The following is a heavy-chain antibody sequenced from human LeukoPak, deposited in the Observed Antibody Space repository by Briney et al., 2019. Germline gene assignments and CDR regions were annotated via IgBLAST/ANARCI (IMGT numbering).Heavy chain of an antibody. CDR2: ISGSGGST. CDR3: AKGHYYDSSGYYFFDY. CDR1: GFTFSSYA. J-gene: IGHJ4*02. V-gene: IGHV3-23*01. D-gene: IGHD3-22*01. Sequence: GGSLRLSCVASGFTFSSYAMSWVRQAPGKGLEWVSAISGSGGSTYYADSVKGRFTISRDNSKNTLYLQMNSLRAEDTAVYYCAKGHYYDSSGYYFFDYWGQGTLVTVSS.